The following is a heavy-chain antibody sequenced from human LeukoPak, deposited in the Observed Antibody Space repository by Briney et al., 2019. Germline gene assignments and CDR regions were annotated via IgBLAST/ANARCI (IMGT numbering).Heavy chain of an antibody. CDR1: GGSISSYY. J-gene: IGHJ2*01. V-gene: IGHV4-59*08. CDR2: IYYSGST. CDR3: ARRRYFDL. Sequence: SGTLSLTCTVSGGSISSYYWSWIRQPPGKGLEWIGYIYYSGSTNYNPSLKSRVTISVDTSKNQFSLKLSSVIAADTAVYYCARRRYFDLWGRGTLVTVSS.